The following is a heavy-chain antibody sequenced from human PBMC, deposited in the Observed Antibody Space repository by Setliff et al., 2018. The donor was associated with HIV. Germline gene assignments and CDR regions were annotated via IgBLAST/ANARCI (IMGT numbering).Heavy chain of an antibody. CDR3: ARRNQPPDLAFDI. CDR2: FSYRGGT. J-gene: IGHJ3*02. Sequence: SETLSLTCAVSGVSVTSHFWSWIRQPPGKGLEWIGYFSYRGGTNSNPSLKSRVTISVDTSKNDVSLKMRSVTAADTAVYYCARRNQPPDLAFDIWGQGTMVTVSS. CDR1: GVSVTSHF. V-gene: IGHV4-59*02. D-gene: IGHD2-2*01.